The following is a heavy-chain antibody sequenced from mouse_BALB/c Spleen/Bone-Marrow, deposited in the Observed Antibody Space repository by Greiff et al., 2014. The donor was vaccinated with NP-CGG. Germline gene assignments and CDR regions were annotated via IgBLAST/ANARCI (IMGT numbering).Heavy chain of an antibody. CDR3: ARLGRDY. D-gene: IGHD4-1*01. CDR2: IYPYNGGT. Sequence: DVQLQESRPELVKPGASVKISCKASGYTFTDYNMHWVKQSHGKSLEWIGYIYPYNGGTGYNQKFKSKATLTVDNSSSTAYMELRSLTSEDSAVYYCARLGRDYWGQGTTLTVSS. J-gene: IGHJ2*01. V-gene: IGHV1S29*02. CDR1: GYTFTDYN.